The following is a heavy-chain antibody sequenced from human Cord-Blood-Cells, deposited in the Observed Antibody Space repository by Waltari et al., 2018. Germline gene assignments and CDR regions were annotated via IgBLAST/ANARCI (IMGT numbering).Heavy chain of an antibody. D-gene: IGHD3-3*01. CDR3: ARADDFWSGYYYYYYGMDV. V-gene: IGHV3-21*01. J-gene: IGHJ6*02. CDR1: GFTFSSYS. CDR2: ISSSSSYI. Sequence: EVQLVESGGGLVKPGGSLRLSCAASGFTFSSYSMNWVRQAPGKGLEWVSSISSSSSYIYYADSVKGQFTISRDNAKNSLYLQMNSLRAEDTAVYYCARADDFWSGYYYYYYGMDVWGQGTTVTVSS.